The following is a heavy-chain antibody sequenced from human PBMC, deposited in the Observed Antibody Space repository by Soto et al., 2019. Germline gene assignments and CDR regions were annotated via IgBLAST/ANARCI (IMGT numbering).Heavy chain of an antibody. Sequence: QVQLVQSGAEVKKPGASVKVSCKASGYTFTGYYIHWVRQAPGQGLEWMGWISPDSGDTNSAQKFMDRRNMNREPSISQAHLELGRLESGDTAVYYCGRALKSGGGYWGQGTLVTVSS. CDR1: GYTFTGYY. J-gene: IGHJ4*02. CDR2: ISPDSGDT. V-gene: IGHV1-2*02. D-gene: IGHD3-10*01. CDR3: GRALKSGGGY.